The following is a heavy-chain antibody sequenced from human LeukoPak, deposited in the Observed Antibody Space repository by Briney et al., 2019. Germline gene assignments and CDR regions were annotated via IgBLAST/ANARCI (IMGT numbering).Heavy chain of an antibody. CDR1: VFTFSSYA. Sequence: GGSLRLSCAASVFTFSSYAMSWVRQPPGKGLEWVSAISGSGGSTYYADSVKGRFTISRDNSKNTLYLQMNSLRAEDTAVYYCAKGWFGELLPIDYYYGMDVWGQGTTVTVSS. V-gene: IGHV3-23*01. CDR2: ISGSGGST. CDR3: AKGWFGELLPIDYYYGMDV. D-gene: IGHD3-10*01. J-gene: IGHJ6*02.